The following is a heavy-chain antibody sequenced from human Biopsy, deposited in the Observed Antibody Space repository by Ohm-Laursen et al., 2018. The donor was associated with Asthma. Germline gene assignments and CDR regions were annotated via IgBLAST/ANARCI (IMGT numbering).Heavy chain of an antibody. CDR3: ARIPRRSGSYFVDY. CDR2: LYNSGTT. D-gene: IGHD3-22*01. V-gene: IGHV4-59*07. CDR1: GGSISTYY. J-gene: IGHJ4*02. Sequence: SDTLSLTCTVSGGSISTYYWTWIRQPPGKGLEWVAYLYNSGTTNYNPSLKSRVTISVDTSKNQFSLRLSSVTAADTAMYYCARIPRRSGSYFVDYWGQGTLVTVSS.